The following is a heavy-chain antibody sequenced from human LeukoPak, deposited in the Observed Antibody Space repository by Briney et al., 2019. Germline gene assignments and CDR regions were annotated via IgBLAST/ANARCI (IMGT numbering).Heavy chain of an antibody. CDR1: GYPFISDH. Sequence: GASVKVSCKASGYPFISDHIHWVRQAPGQGLEWMGIINPSGGGTTYAQNFQGRVTMSRDTSASTVYMELSSLRSEDTAMYYCARDQEFNRFDPWGQGTLVTVSS. D-gene: IGHD2/OR15-2a*01. CDR3: ARDQEFNRFDP. V-gene: IGHV1-46*01. CDR2: INPSGGGT. J-gene: IGHJ5*02.